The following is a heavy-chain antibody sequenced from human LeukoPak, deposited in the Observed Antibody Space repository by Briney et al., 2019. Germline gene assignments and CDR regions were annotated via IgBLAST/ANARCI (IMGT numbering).Heavy chain of an antibody. Sequence: SETLSLTCTVSGASFSSGSYYWNWIRQHPGKGLEWIGYISYSGNPYYNSSLKSRLIISLDTSKSQFSLKLSPVTAADTAVYYCARSTRRGGAPPYYAMDVWGPGATITVSS. D-gene: IGHD3-16*01. CDR3: ARSTRRGGAPPYYAMDV. CDR2: ISYSGNP. V-gene: IGHV4-31*03. CDR1: GASFSSGSYY. J-gene: IGHJ6*01.